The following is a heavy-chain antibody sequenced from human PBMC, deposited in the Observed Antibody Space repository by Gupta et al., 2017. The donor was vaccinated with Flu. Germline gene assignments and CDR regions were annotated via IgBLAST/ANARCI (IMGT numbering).Heavy chain of an antibody. Sequence: QVQLQQWGAGLLKPSETLSLTCAVYGGSFSGYYWSWIRQPPGKGLEWIGEINHSGSTNYNPSLKSRVTISVDTSKNQFSLKLSSVTAADTAVYYCARGVRVPKPRKPTRPAQNHFDYWGQGTLVTVSS. CDR2: INHSGST. CDR3: ARGVRVPKPRKPTRPAQNHFDY. V-gene: IGHV4-34*01. CDR1: GGSFSGYY. J-gene: IGHJ4*02. D-gene: IGHD3-10*01.